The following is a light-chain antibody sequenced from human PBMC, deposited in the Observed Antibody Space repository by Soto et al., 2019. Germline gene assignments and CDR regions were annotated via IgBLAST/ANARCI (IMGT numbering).Light chain of an antibody. CDR1: SNDVGGYHY. CDR2: DVT. Sequence: QSALTQPRSVSGSPGQSVTISCTGTSNDVGGYHYVSWYQQHPGTAPKLMIYDVTNRPSGVPDRFSGSKSGNTASLTISGLQAEDEADYHCRSYAVTCTTVLFGGGTKLTVL. CDR3: RSYAVTCTTVL. J-gene: IGLJ2*01. V-gene: IGLV2-11*01.